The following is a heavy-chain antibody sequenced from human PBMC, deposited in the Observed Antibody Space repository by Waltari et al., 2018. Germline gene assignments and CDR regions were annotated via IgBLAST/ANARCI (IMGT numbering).Heavy chain of an antibody. Sequence: QVHLVESGGGVVQPGGSLSPPCAAFGFIFSSSGMHRVRQAPGKGLEWVAFITYDGSNKYYADSMKGRFTVSRDNSKNTLFLQMNTLRAEDTAVYYCAKDHVVVVPGGMTKVFDYWGQGTLVTVSS. CDR2: ITYDGSNK. CDR1: GFIFSSSG. D-gene: IGHD2-2*01. CDR3: AKDHVVVVPGGMTKVFDY. V-gene: IGHV3-30*02. J-gene: IGHJ4*02.